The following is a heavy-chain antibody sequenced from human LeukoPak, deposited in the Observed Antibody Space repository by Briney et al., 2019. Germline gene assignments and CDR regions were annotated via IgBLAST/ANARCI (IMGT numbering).Heavy chain of an antibody. Sequence: GESLKISCKGSGYSFSNYWIGWVRQTPGKGLEWMGIIYPGDSDTRYSPSLQGQVTISADKSISTAYLQWSSLKASDTAVYYCARHSPNYYGSGSYHYGMDVWGQGTTVTVSS. V-gene: IGHV5-51*01. CDR3: ARHSPNYYGSGSYHYGMDV. D-gene: IGHD3-10*01. J-gene: IGHJ6*02. CDR1: GYSFSNYW. CDR2: IYPGDSDT.